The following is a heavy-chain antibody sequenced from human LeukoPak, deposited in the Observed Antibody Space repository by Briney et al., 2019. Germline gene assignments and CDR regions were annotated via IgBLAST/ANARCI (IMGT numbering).Heavy chain of an antibody. V-gene: IGHV3-74*01. Sequence: GGSQRLSCAASGFTFSSYYMHWVRQAPGKGLVWVSCTNTDGSTTRYADSVKGRFTISRDNAKNTLYLQMNSLRAEDAAVYYCARDRTVTTHPYYFDYWGQGSLVTVSS. J-gene: IGHJ4*02. D-gene: IGHD4-17*01. CDR1: GFTFSSYY. CDR3: ARDRTVTTHPYYFDY. CDR2: TNTDGSTT.